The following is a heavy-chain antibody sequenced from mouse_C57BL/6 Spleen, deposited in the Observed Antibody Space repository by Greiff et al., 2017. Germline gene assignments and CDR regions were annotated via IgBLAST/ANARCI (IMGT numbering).Heavy chain of an antibody. CDR2: FYPGSGSI. D-gene: IGHD1-1*01. CDR1: GYTFTEYT. V-gene: IGHV1-62-2*01. Sequence: QVQLQQSGAELVKPGASVKLSCKASGYTFTEYTIHWVKQRSGQGLEWIGWFYPGSGSIKYNEKFKDKATLTADKSSSTVYMELSRLTSEDSAVYFFARHEDAHYGSSHWYFDVWGTGTTVTVSS. CDR3: ARHEDAHYGSSHWYFDV. J-gene: IGHJ1*03.